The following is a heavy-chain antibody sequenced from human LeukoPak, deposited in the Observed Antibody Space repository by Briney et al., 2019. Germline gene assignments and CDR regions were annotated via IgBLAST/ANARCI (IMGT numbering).Heavy chain of an antibody. CDR1: GGSISDYN. Sequence: PSETLSLTCTVSGGSISDYNWSWIRQPAGKGLECIARISPSVSTNYNPSLKSRVTMSVDTSRNQFSLNLSSVTAADTAVYYCAKGGIAAADLAYFDYWGQGTLVTVSS. J-gene: IGHJ4*02. D-gene: IGHD6-13*01. V-gene: IGHV4-4*07. CDR2: ISPSVST. CDR3: AKGGIAAADLAYFDY.